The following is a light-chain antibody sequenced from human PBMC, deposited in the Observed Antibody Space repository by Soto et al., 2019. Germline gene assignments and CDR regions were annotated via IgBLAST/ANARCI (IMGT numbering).Light chain of an antibody. CDR2: GAS. J-gene: IGKJ5*01. V-gene: IGKV3-20*01. Sequence: EIVMTQSPATLSLSPGESATLSCRASQSVTSGYLAWYQQQPNQAPRLLIYGASYRATGIPDRFSGSGSGTDFTLTISRLEPEDFAVYYCQQYGSSGTFGQGTRLEIK. CDR3: QQYGSSGT. CDR1: QSVTSGY.